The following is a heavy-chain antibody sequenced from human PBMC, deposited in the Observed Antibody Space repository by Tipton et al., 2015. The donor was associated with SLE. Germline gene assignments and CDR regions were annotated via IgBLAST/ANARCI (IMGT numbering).Heavy chain of an antibody. Sequence: SLRLSCAASGFTFSSYGMHWVRQAPGKGLEWVANIKQDGSEKYYVDSVKGRFTISRDNAKNSLYLQMNSLRAEDTAVYYCARDKVVVPAADYWGQGTLVTVSS. J-gene: IGHJ4*02. D-gene: IGHD2-2*01. CDR1: GFTFSSYG. CDR2: IKQDGSEK. CDR3: ARDKVVVPAADY. V-gene: IGHV3-7*03.